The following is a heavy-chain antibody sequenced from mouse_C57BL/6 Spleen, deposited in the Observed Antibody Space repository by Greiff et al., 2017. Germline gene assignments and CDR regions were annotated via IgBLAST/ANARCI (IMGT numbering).Heavy chain of an antibody. CDR3: ARWITTVVAPSLDD. Sequence: QVQLQQPGAELVKPGASVTMSCKASGYTFTSYWITWVKQRPGQGLEWIGDIYPGSGSTNYNEKFKSKATLTVDTSSSTAYMQLSSLTSDDSAVYYCARWITTVVAPSLDDWGQGTTLTVSS. CDR1: GYTFTSYW. D-gene: IGHD1-1*01. J-gene: IGHJ2*01. V-gene: IGHV1-55*01. CDR2: IYPGSGST.